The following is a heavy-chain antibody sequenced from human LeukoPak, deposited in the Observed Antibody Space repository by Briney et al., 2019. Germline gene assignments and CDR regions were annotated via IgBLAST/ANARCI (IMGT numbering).Heavy chain of an antibody. CDR1: GFTFSSYV. D-gene: IGHD6-19*01. CDR2: ISGSGDST. V-gene: IGHV3-23*01. Sequence: GGSLRLSCAASGFTFSSYVMHWVRQAPGKGLEWVSTISGSGDSTYYADSVKGRFTISRDNSKNTLYLQMNSLRAEDTAVYYCAKLQSSGWTFGYFDYWGQGTLVTVSS. CDR3: AKLQSSGWTFGYFDY. J-gene: IGHJ4*02.